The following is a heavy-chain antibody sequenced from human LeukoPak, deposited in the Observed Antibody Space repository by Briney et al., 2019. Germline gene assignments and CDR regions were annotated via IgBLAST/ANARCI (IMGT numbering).Heavy chain of an antibody. J-gene: IGHJ4*02. CDR3: ARDRGLKLLAAAGPDFDY. CDR1: GFTFSSYS. Sequence: PGGSLRLSCAASGFTFSSYSMNWVRQAPGKGLEWVSSISSSSSYIYYADSVKGRFTISRDNAKNSLYLQMNSLRAEDTAVYYCARDRGLKLLAAAGPDFDYWGQGTLVTVSS. V-gene: IGHV3-21*01. D-gene: IGHD6-13*01. CDR2: ISSSSSYI.